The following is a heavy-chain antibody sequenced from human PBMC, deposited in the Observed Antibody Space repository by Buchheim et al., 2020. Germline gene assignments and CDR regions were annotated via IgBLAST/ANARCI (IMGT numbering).Heavy chain of an antibody. CDR3: AGETYYFDH. Sequence: EVLLVESGGGLVQPGGSLSLSCAASGFTFSGFWMSWVRQAPGKGLEGVANIKEDGTEKYYGDSVKGRFTISREHAKNSVYLQMNSLTAEDATVYYCAGETYYFDHWGQGAL. CDR1: GFTFSGFW. CDR2: IKEDGTEK. J-gene: IGHJ4*02. V-gene: IGHV3-7*01.